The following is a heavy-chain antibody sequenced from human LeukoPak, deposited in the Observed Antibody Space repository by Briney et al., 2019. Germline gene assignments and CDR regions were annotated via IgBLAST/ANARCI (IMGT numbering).Heavy chain of an antibody. J-gene: IGHJ5*02. V-gene: IGHV3-7*01. Sequence: QPGGSLRLSCAASGFTFSLYWMTWVRQSPGKGLEWVADINPDGSQIYSVDSLKGRFTISRDNAKNSLFLHLSSLRVDDTATYYCVRQMIRFWFDPWGQGTRVTVSS. CDR2: INPDGSQI. CDR3: VRQMIRFWFDP. D-gene: IGHD3-16*01. CDR1: GFTFSLYW.